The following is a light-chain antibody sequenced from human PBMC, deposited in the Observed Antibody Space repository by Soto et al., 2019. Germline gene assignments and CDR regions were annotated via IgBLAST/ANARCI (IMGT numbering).Light chain of an antibody. CDR1: SSAVGIYNL. CDR2: EGT. V-gene: IGLV2-23*01. Sequence: QSVLTQPASVSGSPGQSITISCTGTSSAVGIYNLVSWFQQHPGKVPKLIIYEGTKRPSGVSNRFSGSKSGNTASLTISGLQDEDEADYYCCSYAGGSTIFGGGTKLTVL. CDR3: CSYAGGSTI. J-gene: IGLJ2*01.